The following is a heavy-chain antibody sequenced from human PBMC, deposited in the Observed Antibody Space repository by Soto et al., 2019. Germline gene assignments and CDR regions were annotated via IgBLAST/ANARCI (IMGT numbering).Heavy chain of an antibody. D-gene: IGHD3-9*01. CDR1: GGTFSSYA. J-gene: IGHJ4*02. V-gene: IGHV1-69*01. CDR3: ARGPYYDILTGIPMGY. CDR2: IIPIFGTA. Sequence: QVQLVQSGAEVKKPGSSVKVSCKASGGTFSSYAISWVRQAPGQGLEWMGGIIPIFGTANYAQKFQGRVTSTADESTSTAYMELSSLRSEDTAVYYCARGPYYDILTGIPMGYWGQGTLVTVSS.